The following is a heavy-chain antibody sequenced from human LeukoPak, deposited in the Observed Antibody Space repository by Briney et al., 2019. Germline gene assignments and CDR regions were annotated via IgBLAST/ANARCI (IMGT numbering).Heavy chain of an antibody. CDR1: GGSISSSSYY. Sequence: PSETLSLTCTVSGGSISSSSYYWSWIRQPAGKGLKWIGRIYTSGSTNYNPSLKSRVTMSLDTSKNQFSLKLSSVTAADTAVYYCARVLSSGYLERDAFDIWGQGTMVTVSS. V-gene: IGHV4-61*02. D-gene: IGHD3-22*01. CDR2: IYTSGST. CDR3: ARVLSSGYLERDAFDI. J-gene: IGHJ3*02.